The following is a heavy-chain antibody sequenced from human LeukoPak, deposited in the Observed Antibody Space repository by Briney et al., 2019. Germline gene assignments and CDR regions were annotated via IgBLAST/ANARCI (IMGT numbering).Heavy chain of an antibody. CDR2: ISGSGGST. V-gene: IGHV3-23*01. J-gene: IGHJ3*02. CDR1: GFTSSSSA. Sequence: GGSLRLSCAASGFTSSSSAMGWVRQAPGKGLEWVSAISGSGGSTYYADSVKGRFTISRDNSKNTLYLQMNSLRAEDTAVYYCAKVGGSGSPFDIWGQGTMVTVSS. D-gene: IGHD3-10*01. CDR3: AKVGGSGSPFDI.